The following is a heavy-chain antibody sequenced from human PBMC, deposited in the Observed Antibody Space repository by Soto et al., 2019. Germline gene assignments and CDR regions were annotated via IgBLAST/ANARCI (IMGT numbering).Heavy chain of an antibody. V-gene: IGHV3-30*18. J-gene: IGHJ4*02. CDR3: AKDAGGGMSRYCSGGSCHHPSFYFDY. D-gene: IGHD2-15*01. Sequence: TGGSLRLSCAASGFTFSSYGMHWVRQAPGKGLEWVAVISYDGSNKYYADSVKGRFTISRDNSKNTLYLQMNSLRAEDTAVYYCAKDAGGGMSRYCSGGSCHHPSFYFDYWGRGTLVTVSS. CDR2: ISYDGSNK. CDR1: GFTFSSYG.